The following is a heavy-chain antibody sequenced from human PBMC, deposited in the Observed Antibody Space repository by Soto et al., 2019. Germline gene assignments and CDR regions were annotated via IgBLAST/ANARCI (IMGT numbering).Heavy chain of an antibody. Sequence: PVGSLRLSCAASGFTFSSCVMHWVRQAPGKGLEWVAVISYDGSNKLYADSVKGRFTISRDNSDSTLYLQMNSLTADDTAVYYCARDRGSSDSWIAYPTGWFDPWGQGTPVTVSS. CDR3: ARDRGSSDSWIAYPTGWFDP. CDR2: ISYDGSNK. D-gene: IGHD3-3*01. V-gene: IGHV3-30-3*01. CDR1: GFTFSSCV. J-gene: IGHJ5*02.